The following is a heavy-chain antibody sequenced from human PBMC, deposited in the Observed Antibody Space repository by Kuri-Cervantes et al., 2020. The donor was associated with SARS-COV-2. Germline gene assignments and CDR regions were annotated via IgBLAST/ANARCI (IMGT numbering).Heavy chain of an antibody. CDR1: GFTSTSSA. CDR2: IVVGSGNT. V-gene: IGHV1-58*02. Sequence: SVKVSCKASGFTSTSSAMQWVRQARGQRLEWIGWIVVGSGNTNYAQKFQERVTITRDMSTSTAYMELSSLRSEDTAVYYCARLVRSIAAPGFLLFDYWGRGTLVTVSS. D-gene: IGHD6-6*01. J-gene: IGHJ4*02. CDR3: ARLVRSIAAPGFLLFDY.